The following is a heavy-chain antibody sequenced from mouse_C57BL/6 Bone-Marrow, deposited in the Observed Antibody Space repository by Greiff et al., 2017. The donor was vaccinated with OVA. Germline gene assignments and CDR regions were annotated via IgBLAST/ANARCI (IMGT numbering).Heavy chain of an antibody. CDR2: IYPGGGYT. CDR1: GYTFTNYW. Sequence: VQLVESGAELVRPGTSVKMSCKASGYTFTNYWIGWAKQRPGHGLEWIGDIYPGGGYTNYNEKFKGKATLTADKSSSTAYMQFSSLTSEDSAIYYCARSGYYSYYFDYWGQGTTLTVSS. CDR3: ARSGYYSYYFDY. J-gene: IGHJ2*01. D-gene: IGHD2-3*01. V-gene: IGHV1-63*01.